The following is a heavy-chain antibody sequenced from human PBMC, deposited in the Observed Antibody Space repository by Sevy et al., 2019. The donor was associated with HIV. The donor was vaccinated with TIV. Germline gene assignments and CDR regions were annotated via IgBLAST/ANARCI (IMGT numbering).Heavy chain of an antibody. Sequence: ASVKVSCKTSGYTFNQFGVTWVRLAPGRGFEWLGWKSAYNGNTNYAQRFKGRVTMTTDMSTGTAYLELRSLTSDDTAIYFCARDRWARTTGYFLDFWGQGTPVTVSS. D-gene: IGHD4-4*01. V-gene: IGHV1-18*01. CDR2: KSAYNGNT. J-gene: IGHJ4*02. CDR1: GYTFNQFG. CDR3: ARDRWARTTGYFLDF.